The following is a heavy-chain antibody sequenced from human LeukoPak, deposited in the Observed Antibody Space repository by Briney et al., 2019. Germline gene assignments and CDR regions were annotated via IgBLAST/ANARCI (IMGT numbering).Heavy chain of an antibody. J-gene: IGHJ4*02. V-gene: IGHV3-23*01. D-gene: IGHD4-11*01. CDR3: AKGISNPDY. CDR2: VNSDGGST. Sequence: PGGSLRLSCAASGFTFSNYAMTWVRQAPGKGLEWVSGVNSDGGSTYYADSGRGRFTISRDNSKNTLYLQMNSLRAEDTAVYYCAKGISNPDYWGQGTLVTVSS. CDR1: GFTFSNYA.